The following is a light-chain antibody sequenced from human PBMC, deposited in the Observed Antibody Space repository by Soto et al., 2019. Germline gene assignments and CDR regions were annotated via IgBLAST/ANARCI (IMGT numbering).Light chain of an antibody. Sequence: EIVLTQSPGTLSLSPGERATLSCRASQSVSDSFLAWYQQKPGQAPRLLIHGASTRATGIPDRFSGSGSGTDFTLTISRLETEDFAVYYCQQYSGSPRTFGQGPKVDIK. CDR2: GAS. CDR3: QQYSGSPRT. V-gene: IGKV3-20*01. CDR1: QSVSDSF. J-gene: IGKJ1*01.